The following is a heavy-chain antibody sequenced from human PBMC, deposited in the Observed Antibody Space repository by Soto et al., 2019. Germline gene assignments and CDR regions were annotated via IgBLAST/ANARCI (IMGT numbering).Heavy chain of an antibody. Sequence: GGSLRLSCAASGFTFDDYAMHWVRQAPGKGLEWVSGISWNSGSIDYADSVKGRFTISRDNAKNSLSLQMNSLRAEDTALYYCAKDGQWRKTSYYYMDVWGKGTTVTVSS. J-gene: IGHJ6*03. CDR1: GFTFDDYA. CDR2: ISWNSGSI. CDR3: AKDGQWRKTSYYYMDV. V-gene: IGHV3-9*01. D-gene: IGHD6-19*01.